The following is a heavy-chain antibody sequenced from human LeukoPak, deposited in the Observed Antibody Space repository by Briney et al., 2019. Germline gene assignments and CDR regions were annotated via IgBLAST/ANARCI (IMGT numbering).Heavy chain of an antibody. Sequence: AASVKVSCKASGYTFTNNYLHWVRQAPGQGLEWMGWISAYNGNTNYAQKLQGRVTMTTDTSTSTAYMELRSLRSDDTAVYYCARDRAYYYDSLVPGWRVWGQGTLVTVSS. D-gene: IGHD3-22*01. V-gene: IGHV1-18*04. CDR3: ARDRAYYYDSLVPGWRV. CDR2: ISAYNGNT. CDR1: GYTFTNNY. J-gene: IGHJ4*02.